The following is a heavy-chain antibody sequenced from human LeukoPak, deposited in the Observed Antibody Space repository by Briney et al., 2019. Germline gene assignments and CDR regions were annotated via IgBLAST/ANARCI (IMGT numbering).Heavy chain of an antibody. CDR2: ISYDGSNK. J-gene: IGHJ6*02. CDR3: ARAIVKWFGELLLSYYYGMDV. V-gene: IGHV3-30-3*01. Sequence: PGGSLRLSCAASGFTFSSYAMHWVRQAPGKGLEWVAVISYDGSNKYYADSVKGRFTISRDNSKITLYLQMNSLRAEDTAVYYCARAIVKWFGELLLSYYYGMDVWGQGTTVTVSS. CDR1: GFTFSSYA. D-gene: IGHD3-10*01.